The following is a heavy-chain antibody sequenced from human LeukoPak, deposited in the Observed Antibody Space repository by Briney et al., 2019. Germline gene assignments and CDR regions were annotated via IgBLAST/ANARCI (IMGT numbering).Heavy chain of an antibody. J-gene: IGHJ4*02. Sequence: GRSLRLSSAPSALTFSNAWISWVSHDPGNGREWVGRIKGKTEGGTTDYAAPVKGRFTISRDDSKNTLYLQMNSLKTEDTAVYYCTTGVYYDSSAAPEIVRYFDYWGQGTLVTVSS. D-gene: IGHD3-22*01. CDR3: TTGVYYDSSAAPEIVRYFDY. V-gene: IGHV3-15*01. CDR1: ALTFSNAW. CDR2: IKGKTEGGTT.